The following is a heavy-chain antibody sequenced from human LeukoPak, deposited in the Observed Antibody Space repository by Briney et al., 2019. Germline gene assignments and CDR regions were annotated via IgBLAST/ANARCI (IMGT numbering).Heavy chain of an antibody. J-gene: IGHJ4*02. V-gene: IGHV4-59*01. CDR1: GGSISSYY. Sequence: PSETLSLPCTVSGGSISSYYWSWIRQPPGKGLEWIGYIYYSGSTNYNPSLKSRVTISVDTSKNQFSLKLSSVTAADTAVYYCARDTSWYGLDYWGQGTLVTVSS. CDR2: IYYSGST. CDR3: ARDTSWYGLDY. D-gene: IGHD6-13*01.